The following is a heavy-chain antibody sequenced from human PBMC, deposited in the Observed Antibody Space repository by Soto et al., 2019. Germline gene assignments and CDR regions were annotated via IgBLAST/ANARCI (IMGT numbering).Heavy chain of an antibody. CDR2: IIPIFGTA. V-gene: IGHV1-69*13. CDR3: AREYYYGSGSLQPPFDY. Sequence: GASVKVSWKASGGTFSSYAISWVRQAPGQGLEWMGGIIPIFGTANYAQKFQGRVTITADESTSTAYMELSSLRSEDTAVYYCAREYYYGSGSLQPPFDYWGQGTLVTVSS. D-gene: IGHD3-10*01. CDR1: GGTFSSYA. J-gene: IGHJ4*02.